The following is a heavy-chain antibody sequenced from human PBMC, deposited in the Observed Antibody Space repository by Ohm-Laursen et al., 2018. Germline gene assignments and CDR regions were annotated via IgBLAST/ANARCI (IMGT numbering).Heavy chain of an antibody. J-gene: IGHJ4*02. CDR1: GGTFSSYA. CDR3: ARGTGYSSGWYHDY. Sequence: SVKVSCKASGGTFSSYAISWVRQAPGQGLEWMGGISPIFGTANYAQRFQGRVTITADESTSTVYMELSSLRSEDTAVYYCARGTGYSSGWYHDYWGQGTLVTVSS. V-gene: IGHV1-69*13. D-gene: IGHD6-19*01. CDR2: ISPIFGTA.